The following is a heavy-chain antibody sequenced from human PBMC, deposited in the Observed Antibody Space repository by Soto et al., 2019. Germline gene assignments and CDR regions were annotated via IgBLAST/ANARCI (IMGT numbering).Heavy chain of an antibody. CDR3: ASPAASGLF. CDR1: GVSFTTYA. Sequence: QVQLVQSGAEVKRPGSSVKVSCKTSGVSFTTYAFNWVRQAPGQGLEWMGAITPIFGTPDYAPKFQGRVTISADESTSSVYMELTSLRFDDTAVYYGASPAASGLFWGQGSLVTVSS. CDR2: ITPIFGTP. V-gene: IGHV1-69*01. D-gene: IGHD2-2*01. J-gene: IGHJ4*02.